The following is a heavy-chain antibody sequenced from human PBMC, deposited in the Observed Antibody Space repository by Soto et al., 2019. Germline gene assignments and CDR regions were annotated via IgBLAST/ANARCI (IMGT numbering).Heavy chain of an antibody. CDR1: GGSINSPNW. CDR3: GRAYSSGSPIDS. V-gene: IGHV4-4*02. J-gene: IGHJ4*02. Sequence: QVQLQESGPGLVKPSGTLSLTCAVSGGSINSPNWWNWVRQPPGKGLEWIGEIHHSGSSNYSPSLKSRLTLSVDKSKNELSLKLNSVTAADTAVYYCGRAYSSGSPIDSWGQGTLVTVSS. CDR2: IHHSGSS. D-gene: IGHD6-19*01.